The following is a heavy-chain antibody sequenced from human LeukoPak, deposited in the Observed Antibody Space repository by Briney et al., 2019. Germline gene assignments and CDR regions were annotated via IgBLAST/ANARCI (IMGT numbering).Heavy chain of an antibody. CDR1: GGSISSYY. CDR3: ARASSSWDFDY. Sequence: SETLSLTCTVSGGSISSYYWSWIRQPAGKRLEWIGRIYTSGSTNYNPSLKSRVTMSVDTSKNQFSLQLNSVTPEDTAVYYCARASSSWDFDYWGQGTLVTVSS. D-gene: IGHD6-13*01. J-gene: IGHJ4*02. V-gene: IGHV4-4*07. CDR2: IYTSGST.